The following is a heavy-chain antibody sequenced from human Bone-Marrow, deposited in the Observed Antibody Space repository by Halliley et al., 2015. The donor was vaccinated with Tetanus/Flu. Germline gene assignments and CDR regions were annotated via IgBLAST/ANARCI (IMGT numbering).Heavy chain of an antibody. V-gene: IGHV3-23*01. D-gene: IGHD3-22*01. Sequence: GGDPYYAYSVDCRFTIPRENSKNTVTLQMNSLRADDTAVYYCARLGWNYYNETAPYYDPVYFQHWGQGTLVSVSS. CDR2: GGDP. CDR3: ARLGWNYYNETAPYYDPVYFQH. J-gene: IGHJ1*01.